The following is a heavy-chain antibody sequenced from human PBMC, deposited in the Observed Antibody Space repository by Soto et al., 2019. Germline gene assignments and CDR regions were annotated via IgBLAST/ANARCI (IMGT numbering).Heavy chain of an antibody. J-gene: IGHJ4*02. Sequence: PGGSLRLSCAASGFTFSNAWMSWVRQAPGKGLEWVGRIKSKTDGGTTDYAAPVKGRFTISRDDSKNTLYLQMNSLKTEDTAVYYCTTDWDRLRWAPKSWTDYWGQGTLVTVSS. CDR2: IKSKTDGGTT. CDR3: TTDWDRLRWAPKSWTDY. V-gene: IGHV3-15*01. CDR1: GFTFSNAW. D-gene: IGHD4-17*01.